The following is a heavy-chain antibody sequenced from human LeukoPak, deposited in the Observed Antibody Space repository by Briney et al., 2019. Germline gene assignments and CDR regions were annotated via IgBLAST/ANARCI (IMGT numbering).Heavy chain of an antibody. CDR2: ISGSGGST. Sequence: GGSLRLSCAASGFTFSSYAMSWVRQAPGKGLEWVSAISGSGGSTYYADSVKGRFTISRDNSKNTLYLQMNSLRAEDTAVYYCAAYNWNDPGYFDYWGQGTLVTVSS. V-gene: IGHV3-23*01. CDR3: AAYNWNDPGYFDY. J-gene: IGHJ4*02. D-gene: IGHD1-1*01. CDR1: GFTFSSYA.